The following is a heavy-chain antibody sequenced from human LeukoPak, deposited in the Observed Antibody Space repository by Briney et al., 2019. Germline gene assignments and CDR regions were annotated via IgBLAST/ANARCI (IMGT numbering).Heavy chain of an antibody. CDR2: INTSGST. J-gene: IGHJ4*02. CDR1: GVSISTYY. Sequence: SETLSLTCTVSGVSISTYYWSWIRQPAGKGLEWIGRINTSGSTKYNPSLNSRVTMSIDKTKNQLSLKVTSVTAADTAVYYCANGPGLYCSGGSCDSYYWGQGTLVTVSS. CDR3: ANGPGLYCSGGSCDSYY. V-gene: IGHV4-4*07. D-gene: IGHD2-15*01.